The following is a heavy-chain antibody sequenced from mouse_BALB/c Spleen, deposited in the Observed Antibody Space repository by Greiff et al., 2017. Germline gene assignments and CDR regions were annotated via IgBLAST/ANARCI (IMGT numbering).Heavy chain of an antibody. Sequence: VQLQQSGAELAKPGASVKMSCKASGYTFTSYWMHWVQQRPGQGLEWIGYINPSTGYTEYNQKFKDKATLTADKSSSTAYMQLSSLTSEDSAVYYCARLYYGSSYYAMDYWGQGTAVTVSS. V-gene: IGHV1-7*01. J-gene: IGHJ4*01. CDR2: INPSTGYT. CDR3: ARLYYGSSYYAMDY. D-gene: IGHD1-1*01. CDR1: GYTFTSYW.